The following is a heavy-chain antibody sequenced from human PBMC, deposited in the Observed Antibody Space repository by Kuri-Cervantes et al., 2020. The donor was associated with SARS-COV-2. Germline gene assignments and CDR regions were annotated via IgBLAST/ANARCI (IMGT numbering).Heavy chain of an antibody. CDR2: IKQDGSEE. CDR1: GVIFSNYW. D-gene: IGHD3-3*01. Sequence: GGSLRLSCAVSGVIFSNYWMTWVRQTQGKGLEWVANIKQDGSEEYYVDSVKGRFTVSRDNAKNSLFLQMNSLRAEDTAVYYCARASFDFWSGYYAGYYFGTWGQGALVTVSS. CDR3: ARASFDFWSGYYAGYYFGT. J-gene: IGHJ4*02. V-gene: IGHV3-7*01.